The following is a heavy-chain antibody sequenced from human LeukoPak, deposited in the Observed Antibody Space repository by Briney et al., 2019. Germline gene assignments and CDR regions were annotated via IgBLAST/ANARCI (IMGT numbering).Heavy chain of an antibody. V-gene: IGHV4-61*02. CDR2: IYTSGST. Sequence: PSQTLSLTCTVSGGSISSGSYYWSWLRQPAGKGLEWIGRIYTSGSTNYNPSLKSRVTISVDTSKNQFSLKLSSVTAADTAVYYCARYYYGSGSYYNLNRDWFDPWGQGTLVTVSS. CDR1: GGSISSGSYY. D-gene: IGHD3-10*01. J-gene: IGHJ5*02. CDR3: ARYYYGSGSYYNLNRDWFDP.